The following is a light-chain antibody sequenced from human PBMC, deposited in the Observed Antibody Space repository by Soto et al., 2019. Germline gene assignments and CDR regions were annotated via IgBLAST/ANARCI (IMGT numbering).Light chain of an antibody. Sequence: QSALTQPPSVSGSPGQSVTISCTGTSSDVGSYNRVSWYQQPPGTAPQLMIYEVSNRPSGVPDRFFGSKSGNTASLTISGLQAEDEADYYCSSYTSSSTLYVFGTGTKVTVL. V-gene: IGLV2-18*02. CDR1: SSDVGSYNR. CDR3: SSYTSSSTLYV. CDR2: EVS. J-gene: IGLJ1*01.